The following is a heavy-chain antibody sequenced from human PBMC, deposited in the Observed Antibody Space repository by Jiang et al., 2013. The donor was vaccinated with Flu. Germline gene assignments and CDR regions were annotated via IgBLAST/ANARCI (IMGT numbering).Heavy chain of an antibody. CDR3: ARGLGPAYYYYMDV. J-gene: IGHJ6*03. V-gene: IGHV5-51*01. Sequence: PGKGLEWMGIIYPGDSDTRYSPSFQGQVTISADKSISTAYLQWSSLKASDTAMYYCARGLGPAYYYYMDVWGKGTTVTVSS. CDR2: IYPGDSDT.